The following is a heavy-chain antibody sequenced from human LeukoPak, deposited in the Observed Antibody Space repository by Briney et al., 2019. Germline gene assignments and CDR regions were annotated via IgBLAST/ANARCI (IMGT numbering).Heavy chain of an antibody. CDR2: ISSYSGYI. Sequence: GGSLRLSCAASGFTFSSYAMNWVRQAPGKGLEWVSTISSYSGYIYYADSVKGRFTISRDDAKNSLYLQMNSLRSEDTAVYYCARSPTDGYSYGRSYWYFDLWGRGTLVTVSS. V-gene: IGHV3-21*01. J-gene: IGHJ2*01. CDR3: ARSPTDGYSYGRSYWYFDL. CDR1: GFTFSSYA. D-gene: IGHD5-18*01.